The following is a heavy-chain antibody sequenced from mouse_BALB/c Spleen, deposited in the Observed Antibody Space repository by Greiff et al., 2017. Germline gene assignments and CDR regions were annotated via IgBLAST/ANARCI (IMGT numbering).Heavy chain of an antibody. Sequence: EVQVVESGGGLVQPGGSLKLSCAASGFTFSSYGMSWVRQTPDKRLELVATINSNGGSTYYPDSVKGRFTISRDNAKNTLYLQMSSLKSEDTAMYYCARIYDGYYDAMDYWGQGTSVTVSS. J-gene: IGHJ4*01. V-gene: IGHV5-6-3*01. CDR2: INSNGGST. CDR3: ARIYDGYYDAMDY. CDR1: GFTFSSYG. D-gene: IGHD2-3*01.